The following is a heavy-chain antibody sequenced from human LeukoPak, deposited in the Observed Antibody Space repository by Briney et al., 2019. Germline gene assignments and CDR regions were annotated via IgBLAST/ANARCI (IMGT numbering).Heavy chain of an antibody. CDR2: INGSGGST. CDR3: AAIAAGGTQSVSLDY. D-gene: IGHD6-13*01. J-gene: IGHJ4*02. V-gene: IGHV3-23*01. Sequence: PGGSLRLSCAVSGFTFSNYGMSWVRQAPGKGLEWVSGINGSGGSTYYADSVKGRFTISRDKSKNTLYLQMNSLRAEDTALYYCAAIAAGGTQSVSLDYWGQGTLVTVSS. CDR1: GFTFSNYG.